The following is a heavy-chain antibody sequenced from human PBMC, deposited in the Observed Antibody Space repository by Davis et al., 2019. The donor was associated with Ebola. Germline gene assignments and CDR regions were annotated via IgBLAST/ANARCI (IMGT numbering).Heavy chain of an antibody. CDR2: INHSGST. Sequence: SETLSLTCAVYGGSFSGYYWSWIRQPPGKGLEWIGEINHSGSTNYNPSLKSRVTISVGTSKNQFSLKLSSVTAADTAVYYCARAQGRYSGYVDPWGQGTLVTVSS. V-gene: IGHV4-34*01. J-gene: IGHJ5*02. D-gene: IGHD5-12*01. CDR3: ARAQGRYSGYVDP. CDR1: GGSFSGYY.